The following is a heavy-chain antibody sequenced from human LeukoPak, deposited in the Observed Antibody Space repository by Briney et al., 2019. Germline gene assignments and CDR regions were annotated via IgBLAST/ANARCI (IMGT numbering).Heavy chain of an antibody. V-gene: IGHV1-18*01. D-gene: IGHD1-1*01. J-gene: IGHJ5*02. Sequence: ASVKVSCKASGYTFTSYGISWVRQAPGQGLEWMGWISAYNGNTNYAQKLQGRVTMTTDTSTSTVYMDLSSLTSDDTAVYYCARDSVELERRNWFDPWGQGTLVTVSS. CDR1: GYTFTSYG. CDR2: ISAYNGNT. CDR3: ARDSVELERRNWFDP.